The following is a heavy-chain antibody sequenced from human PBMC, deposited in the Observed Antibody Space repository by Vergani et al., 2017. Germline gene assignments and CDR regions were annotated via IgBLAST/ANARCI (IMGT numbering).Heavy chain of an antibody. V-gene: IGHV1-46*01. CDR2: INPSGGST. Sequence: QVQLVQSGAEVKKPGASVKVSCKASGYTFTSYYMHWVRQAPGQGLEWMGIINPSGGSTSYAQKFQGRVTMTRDTSTSTVYMELSSLRSEDTAVYYCARDNSDDYGDYVWGYWGQGTLVTVSS. CDR3: ARDNSDDYGDYVWGY. CDR1: GYTFTSYY. D-gene: IGHD4-17*01. J-gene: IGHJ4*02.